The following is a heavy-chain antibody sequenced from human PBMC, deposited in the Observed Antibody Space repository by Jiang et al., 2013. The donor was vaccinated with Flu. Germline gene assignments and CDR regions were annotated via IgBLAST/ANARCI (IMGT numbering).Heavy chain of an antibody. Sequence: GPGLVKPSETLSLTCTVSGGSISSYYWSWIRQPPGKGLEWIGYIYYSGSTNYNPSLKSRVTISVDTSKNQFSLKLSSVTAADTAVYYCARLYYYGSGSYSNYYYYYGMDVWGQGTTVTVSS. CDR2: IYYSGST. J-gene: IGHJ6*02. V-gene: IGHV4-59*01. D-gene: IGHD3-10*01. CDR1: GGSISSYY. CDR3: ARLYYYGSGSYSNYYYYYGMDV.